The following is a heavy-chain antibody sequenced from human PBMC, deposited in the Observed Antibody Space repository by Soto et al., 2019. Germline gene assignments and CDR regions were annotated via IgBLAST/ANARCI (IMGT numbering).Heavy chain of an antibody. CDR2: IYPSGGST. V-gene: IGHV1-46*03. CDR3: ARGRDFGVVNPWFDP. D-gene: IGHD3-3*01. CDR1: GYTFTSYG. J-gene: IGHJ5*02. Sequence: ASVKVSCKASGYTFTSYGISWVRQAPGQGLEWMGLIYPSGGSTSYAQKFQGRVTMTRDTSTSTVYMELSSLRSEDTAVYYCARGRDFGVVNPWFDPWGQGTLVTVSS.